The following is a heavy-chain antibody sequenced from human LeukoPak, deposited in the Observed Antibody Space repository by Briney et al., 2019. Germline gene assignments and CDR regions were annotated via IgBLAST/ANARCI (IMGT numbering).Heavy chain of an antibody. D-gene: IGHD3-10*01. Sequence: GGSLRLSCAASGFTFAIHAMTWVRQAPAKGLEWVSGISGDGASTHYAESVKGQFTISRDNSQNTLFLQMNSLRVEDTAIYYCAKDSYVSGRPLHTFDVWGQGTMVTVSS. CDR3: AKDSYVSGRPLHTFDV. V-gene: IGHV3-23*01. CDR2: ISGDGAST. J-gene: IGHJ3*01. CDR1: GFTFAIHA.